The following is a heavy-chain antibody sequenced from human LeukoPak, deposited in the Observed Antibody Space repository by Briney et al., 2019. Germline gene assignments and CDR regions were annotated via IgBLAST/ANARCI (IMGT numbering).Heavy chain of an antibody. CDR1: GFTFSGHW. D-gene: IGHD6-19*01. CDR2: ISSSSSYV. V-gene: IGHV3-21*01. Sequence: GGSLRLSCTASGFTFSGHWIHWVRQPPGMGLVWVSSISSSSSYVYYADSVKGRFTISRDNAKNSLYLQMNSLRAEDTAVYYCARSSSYSSGWYNLYYFDYWGQGTLVTVSS. CDR3: ARSSSYSSGWYNLYYFDY. J-gene: IGHJ4*02.